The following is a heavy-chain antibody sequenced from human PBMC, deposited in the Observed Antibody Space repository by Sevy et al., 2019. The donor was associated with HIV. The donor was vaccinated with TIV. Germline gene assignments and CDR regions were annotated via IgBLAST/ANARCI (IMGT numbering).Heavy chain of an antibody. CDR1: GGSISSYY. CDR2: IYYRGAT. V-gene: IGHV4-59*01. J-gene: IGHJ4*02. CDR3: ARGIYSYGYWREFDY. Sequence: SETLSLTCTVSGGSISSYYWNWIRQAPGKGLEWIGYIYYRGATNHNPSLKTRATISVDTSNNQFSLRLTSVTAADTAVYFCARGIYSYGYWREFDYWGQGTLVTVSS. D-gene: IGHD5-18*01.